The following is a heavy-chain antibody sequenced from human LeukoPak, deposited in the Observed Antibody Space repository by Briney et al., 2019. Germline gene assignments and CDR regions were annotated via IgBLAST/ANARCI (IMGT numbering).Heavy chain of an antibody. V-gene: IGHV3-23*01. CDR1: GFTFSNYA. CDR2: ISGSGDST. J-gene: IGHJ6*03. Sequence: GGTLRLSCAASGFTFSNYAMTWVRQAPGKGLECVSLISGSGDSTDYADSVKGRITISRDNSKNTLYLQMNSLRAEDTAVYYCARDPPLVSGPVHYYYYMDVWGKGTTVTVSS. D-gene: IGHD5/OR15-5a*01. CDR3: ARDPPLVSGPVHYYYYMDV.